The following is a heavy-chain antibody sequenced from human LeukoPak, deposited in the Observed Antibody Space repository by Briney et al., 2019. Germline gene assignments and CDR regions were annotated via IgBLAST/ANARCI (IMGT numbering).Heavy chain of an antibody. J-gene: IGHJ3*02. CDR3: ARDRDGQLPDSAFDI. D-gene: IGHD2-2*01. CDR1: GFTFSSYS. Sequence: GGSLRLSCAASGFTFSSYSMNWVRQAPGKGLEWVSYISSSSSTIYYADSVKGRFTISRDNAKNSLYLQMNSLRAEDTAVYYCARDRDGQLPDSAFDIWGQGTMVTVSS. CDR2: ISSSSSTI. V-gene: IGHV3-48*01.